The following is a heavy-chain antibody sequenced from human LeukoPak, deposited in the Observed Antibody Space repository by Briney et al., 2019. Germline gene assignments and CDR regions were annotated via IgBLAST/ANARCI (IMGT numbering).Heavy chain of an antibody. J-gene: IGHJ4*02. D-gene: IGHD6-19*01. Sequence: ASVKVSCKASGGTVSSYAISWVRQAPGQGLEWMGGIIPIFGPANYAQKFQGRVTITADESTSTAYMELSSLRSEDTAVYYCATPHSSGSYYFDYWGQGTLVTVSS. CDR2: IIPIFGPA. CDR1: GGTVSSYA. V-gene: IGHV1-69*13. CDR3: ATPHSSGSYYFDY.